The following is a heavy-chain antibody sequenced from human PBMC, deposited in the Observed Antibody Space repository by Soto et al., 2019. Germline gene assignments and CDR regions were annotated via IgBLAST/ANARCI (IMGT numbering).Heavy chain of an antibody. V-gene: IGHV4-34*01. CDR2: INHSGST. CDR1: GGSFSGYY. J-gene: IGHJ4*02. Sequence: SETLSLTCAVYGGSFSGYYWSWIRQPPGKGLEWIGEINHSGSTNYNPSLKSRVTISVDTSKNQFSLKLSSVTAADTAVYYCARGRDLSFDYWGQGTLVTVSS. CDR3: ARGRDLSFDY.